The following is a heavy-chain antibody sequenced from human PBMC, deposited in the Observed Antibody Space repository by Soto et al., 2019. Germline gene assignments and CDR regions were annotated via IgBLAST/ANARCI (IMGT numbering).Heavy chain of an antibody. CDR3: ARDKGRIAAAGRLMGD. J-gene: IGHJ4*02. CDR1: GYTFTSYG. CDR2: ISAYNGNT. Sequence: QVQLVQSGAEVKKPGASVKVSCKASGYTFTSYGISWVRQAPGQGLEWMGWISAYNGNTNYAQKLQGRVTMTTDTSTSTAYRELRILRSDDTAVYYCARDKGRIAAAGRLMGDWGQGTLVTVSS. D-gene: IGHD6-13*01. V-gene: IGHV1-18*01.